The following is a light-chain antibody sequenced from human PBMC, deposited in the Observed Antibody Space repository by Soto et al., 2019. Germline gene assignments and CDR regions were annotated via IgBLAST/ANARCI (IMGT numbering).Light chain of an antibody. Sequence: DIQMTQSPSSLSEAVGDRVTVTCRASQDIGNYLCWYQQRLGKAPKLLIYDASYLEAGVPSRFSGSGSGKDFTFTISSLQPEDFATYYCQKHDSPPLTVGGGTKVDIK. CDR3: QKHDSPPLT. V-gene: IGKV1-33*01. CDR1: QDIGNY. J-gene: IGKJ4*01. CDR2: DAS.